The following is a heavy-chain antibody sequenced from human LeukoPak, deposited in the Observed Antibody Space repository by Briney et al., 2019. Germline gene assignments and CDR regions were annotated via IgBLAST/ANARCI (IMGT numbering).Heavy chain of an antibody. Sequence: GRSLRLSCAASGFTFDDYAMHWVRQAPGKGLEWVSGISWNSGSIGYADSVKGRFTISRDNAKNSLYLQMNSLRAEDTALYYCAKGHIWFGESGSYFDDWGQGTLVTVSS. V-gene: IGHV3-9*01. CDR3: AKGHIWFGESGSYFDD. J-gene: IGHJ4*02. CDR1: GFTFDDYA. D-gene: IGHD3-10*01. CDR2: ISWNSGSI.